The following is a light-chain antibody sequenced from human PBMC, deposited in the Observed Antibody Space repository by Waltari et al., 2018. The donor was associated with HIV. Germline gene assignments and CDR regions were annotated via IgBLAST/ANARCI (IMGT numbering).Light chain of an antibody. CDR1: SSDFGGYNY. CDR3: SSYTSSSTPV. CDR2: EVS. Sequence: QSALTQPALLSGPPGQSITLSCTETSSDFGGYNYVPWYQQPPGKAPTLMFYEVSNRPSGVSNRFSGSKSGNAASLTISGLQAEDEADYYCSSYTSSSTPVFGTGTKVTVL. V-gene: IGLV2-14*01. J-gene: IGLJ1*01.